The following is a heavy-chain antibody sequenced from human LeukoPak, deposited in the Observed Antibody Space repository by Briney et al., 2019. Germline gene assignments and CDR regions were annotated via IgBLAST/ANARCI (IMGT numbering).Heavy chain of an antibody. CDR2: ISSSSNTI. Sequence: PGGSLRLSCAASGFTFSSYSMNWVRQAPGKGLEWVSCISSSSNTIYKADSVKGRFTISRDNAKNSLYLQMNSLRAEDTAVYYCARTVVPGDRGSSCEAFDIWGQGTMVTVSS. CDR1: GFTFSSYS. V-gene: IGHV3-48*01. CDR3: ARTVVPGDRGSSCEAFDI. D-gene: IGHD2-2*01. J-gene: IGHJ3*02.